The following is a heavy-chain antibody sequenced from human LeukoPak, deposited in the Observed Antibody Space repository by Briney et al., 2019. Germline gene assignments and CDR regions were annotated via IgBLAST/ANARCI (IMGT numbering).Heavy chain of an antibody. Sequence: GRSLRLSCAASGFTFSGYAMHWVRQAPGKGLEWVAVISYDGSNEYYADSVKGRFTISRDNSRNTLYLQMNSLSVEDTAVYYCARVGYYASGPFSYFDYWGEGTLVTVSS. CDR3: ARVGYYASGPFSYFDY. J-gene: IGHJ4*02. V-gene: IGHV3-30-3*01. CDR1: GFTFSGYA. D-gene: IGHD3-10*01. CDR2: ISYDGSNE.